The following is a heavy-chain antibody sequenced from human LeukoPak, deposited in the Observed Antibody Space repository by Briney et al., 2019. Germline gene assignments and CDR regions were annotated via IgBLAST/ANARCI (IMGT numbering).Heavy chain of an antibody. V-gene: IGHV1-2*04. CDR1: GYTFTGYY. CDR3: ARHSSGWPYYFDY. J-gene: IGHJ4*02. Sequence: ASVKVSCKASGYTFTGYYMHWVRQAPGQGLEWMGWINPNSGGTNYAQKFQGWVTMTRDTSISTAYMELSRLRSDDTAVYYCARHSSGWPYYFDYWGQGTLVTVSS. CDR2: INPNSGGT. D-gene: IGHD6-19*01.